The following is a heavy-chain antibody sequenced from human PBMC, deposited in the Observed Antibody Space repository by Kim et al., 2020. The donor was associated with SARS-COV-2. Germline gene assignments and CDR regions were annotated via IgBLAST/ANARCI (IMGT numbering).Heavy chain of an antibody. CDR1: GFTFSSYA. CDR2: ISGSGGST. Sequence: GGSLRLSCAASGFTFSSYAMSWVRQAPGKGLEWVSAISGSGGSTYYADSVKGRLTISRDNSKNTLYLQMNSLRAEDTAVYYCAKASIVVVPAATPYYFDYWGQGTLVTVSS. D-gene: IGHD2-2*01. CDR3: AKASIVVVPAATPYYFDY. V-gene: IGHV3-23*01. J-gene: IGHJ4*02.